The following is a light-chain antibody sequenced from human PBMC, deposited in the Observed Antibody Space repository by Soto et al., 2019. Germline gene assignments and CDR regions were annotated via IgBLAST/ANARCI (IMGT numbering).Light chain of an antibody. CDR3: QQYGSSPIT. CDR2: DAS. J-gene: IGKJ5*01. V-gene: IGKV3-20*01. Sequence: EIMLTQSPYTLSLSPGERATLSCRASQSISSTHLVCYQQKPGQAPSLLIYDASKRATGIPARFSGSGSGTDFTLTISRLEPEDFAVYYCQQYGSSPITFGQGTRLENK. CDR1: QSISSTH.